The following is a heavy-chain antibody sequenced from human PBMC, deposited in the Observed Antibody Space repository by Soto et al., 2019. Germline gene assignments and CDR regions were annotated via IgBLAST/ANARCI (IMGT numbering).Heavy chain of an antibody. V-gene: IGHV3-23*01. J-gene: IGHJ4*02. Sequence: GGSLRLSCAASGFTFSSYAMSWVRQAPGKGLEWVSAISGSGGSTYYADSVKGRFTISRDNSKNTLYLQMNSLRAEDTAVYYCAKFLDYDFWSGYFDYWGQGTLVTVSS. D-gene: IGHD3-3*01. CDR3: AKFLDYDFWSGYFDY. CDR2: ISGSGGST. CDR1: GFTFSSYA.